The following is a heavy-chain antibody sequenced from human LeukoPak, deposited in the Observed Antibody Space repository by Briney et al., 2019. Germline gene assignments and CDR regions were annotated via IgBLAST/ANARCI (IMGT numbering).Heavy chain of an antibody. Sequence: GGSLRLSCAASGFAFHTYWMTWVRQAPGKGLEWVANIKEDGSEKHYVDSVKGRFTISRDNAKNSLYLQMNSLRAEDTAMYYCARGRYYYATHHVRTYYFDYWGQGTLVTVSS. J-gene: IGHJ4*02. D-gene: IGHD3-10*01. CDR3: ARGRYYYATHHVRTYYFDY. CDR2: IKEDGSEK. V-gene: IGHV3-7*01. CDR1: GFAFHTYW.